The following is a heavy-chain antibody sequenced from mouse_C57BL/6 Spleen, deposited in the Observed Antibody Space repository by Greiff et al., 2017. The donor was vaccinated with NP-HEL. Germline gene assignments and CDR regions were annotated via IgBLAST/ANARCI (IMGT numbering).Heavy chain of an antibody. CDR1: GYTFTSYW. CDR2: IDPSDSYT. Sequence: QVQLQQPGAELVMPGASVKLSCKASGYTFTSYWMHWVKQRPGQGLEWIGEIDPSDSYTNYNQKFKGKSTLTVDKSSSTAYMQLSSLTSEDSAVYYCARRATVVAYYFDDWGQGTTLTVSS. V-gene: IGHV1-69*01. D-gene: IGHD1-1*01. CDR3: ARRATVVAYYFDD. J-gene: IGHJ2*01.